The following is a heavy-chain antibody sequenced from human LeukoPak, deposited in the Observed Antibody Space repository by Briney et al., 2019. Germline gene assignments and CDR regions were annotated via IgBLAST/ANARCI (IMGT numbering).Heavy chain of an antibody. V-gene: IGHV4-4*07. CDR2: MYSSGNT. D-gene: IGHD2-21*01. J-gene: IGHJ4*02. CDR1: GGSISSYH. Sequence: PSETLSLTCSVSGGSISSYHWNWIRQFAGKELEWIGRMYSSGNTDYNPSLQGRVTMSLDTSKNQLSLKVTSVTAADRAIYYCAREASGLLLDWGQGVLVTVSP. CDR3: AREASGLLLD.